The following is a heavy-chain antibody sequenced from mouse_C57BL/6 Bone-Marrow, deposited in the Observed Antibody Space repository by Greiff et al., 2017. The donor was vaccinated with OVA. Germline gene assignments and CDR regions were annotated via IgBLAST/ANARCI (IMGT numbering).Heavy chain of an antibody. D-gene: IGHD1-1*01. CDR1: GFTFSSYG. CDR2: ISSGGSYT. J-gene: IGHJ1*03. Sequence: EVQVVESGGDLVKPGGSLKLSCAASGFTFSSYGMSWVRQTPDKRLEWVATISSGGSYTYYPDSVKGRFTISRDNAKNTLYLQMSSLKSEDTAMYYCARHPPNYYGSSYVGFDVWGTGTTVTVSS. V-gene: IGHV5-6*01. CDR3: ARHPPNYYGSSYVGFDV.